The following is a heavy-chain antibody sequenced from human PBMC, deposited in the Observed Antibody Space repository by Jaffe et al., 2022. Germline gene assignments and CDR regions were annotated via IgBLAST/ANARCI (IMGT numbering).Heavy chain of an antibody. D-gene: IGHD3-16*02. J-gene: IGHJ4*02. CDR3: ARGPTPTPRYDYIWGSYRYTFTAFDY. Sequence: QVQLVESGGGLVKPGGSLRLSCAASGFTFSDYYMSWIRQAPGKGLEWVSYISSSGSTIYYADSVKGRFTISRDNAKNSLYLQMNSLRAEDTAVYYCARGPTPTPRYDYIWGSYRYTFTAFDYWGQGTLVTVSS. CDR1: GFTFSDYY. V-gene: IGHV3-11*01. CDR2: ISSSGSTI.